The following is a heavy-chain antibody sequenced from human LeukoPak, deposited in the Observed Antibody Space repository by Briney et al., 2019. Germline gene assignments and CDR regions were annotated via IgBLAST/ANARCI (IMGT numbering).Heavy chain of an antibody. D-gene: IGHD6-19*01. CDR3: AREPQITVGVYNYYYMDV. V-gene: IGHV4-4*02. CDR2: IYHSGST. CDR1: GGPISKSNW. Sequence: PSGTLSLTCAVSGGPISKSNWWTWVRQSPGKGLEWIGEIYHSGSTNYNPSLKSRVTISVDKSKNQFSLKVSSVTAADTAVYYCAREPQITVGVYNYYYMDVWGKGATVTVSS. J-gene: IGHJ6*03.